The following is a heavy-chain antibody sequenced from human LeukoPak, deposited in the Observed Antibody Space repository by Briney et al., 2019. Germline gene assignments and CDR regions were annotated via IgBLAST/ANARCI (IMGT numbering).Heavy chain of an antibody. CDR2: IIPIFGTA. CDR1: GGIFSSYA. J-gene: IGHJ5*02. Sequence: SVKVSCKASGGIFSSYAISWVRQAPGQGLEWMGGIIPIFGTANYAQKFQGRVTITADESTSTAYMELSSLRSEDTAVYYCAREMHYSNYDWFDPWGQGTLVTVSS. D-gene: IGHD4-11*01. V-gene: IGHV1-69*13. CDR3: AREMHYSNYDWFDP.